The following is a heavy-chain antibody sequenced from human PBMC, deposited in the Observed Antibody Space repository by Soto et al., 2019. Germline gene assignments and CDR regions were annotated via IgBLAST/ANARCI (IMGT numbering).Heavy chain of an antibody. CDR2: ISYDGSNK. CDR1: GFTFSSYA. V-gene: IGHV3-30-3*01. CDR3: ARDSMTHVS. Sequence: PGGSLRLSCAASGFTFSSYAMHWVRQAPGKGLEWVAVISYDGSNKYYADSVKGRFTISRDNAKNSLYLQMNSLRAEDTAVYYCARDSMTHVSWGQGTLVTVSS. J-gene: IGHJ5*02. D-gene: IGHD3-10*02.